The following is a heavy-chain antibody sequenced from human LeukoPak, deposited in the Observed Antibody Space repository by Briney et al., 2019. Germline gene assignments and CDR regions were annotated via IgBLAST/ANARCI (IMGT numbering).Heavy chain of an antibody. D-gene: IGHD4-11*01. CDR2: IKEDGSEK. V-gene: IGHV3-7*01. CDR1: RFTFSDSW. J-gene: IGHJ3*02. CDR3: VRGDSMDI. Sequence: PGGSLRLSCSDSRFTFSDSWMSWVRQAPGKGLEWVANIKEDGSEKHYVDSVKGRFTISRDNAKSSVFLQMNSLRAEDTAVYYCVRGDSMDIWDQGRMVTVSS.